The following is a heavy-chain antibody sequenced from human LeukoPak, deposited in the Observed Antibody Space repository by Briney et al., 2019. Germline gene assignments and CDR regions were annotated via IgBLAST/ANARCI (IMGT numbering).Heavy chain of an antibody. CDR3: AKTTSSGLRGYYYMDV. Sequence: GGSLRLSCAASGFTFSSYGTHWVRQAPGKGLEWVSFIWYDGSNKYYADSVKGRFTISRDNSKNTLYLQMNRLRAEDTAVYYCAKTTSSGLRGYYYMDVWGKGTTVTISS. CDR1: GFTFSSYG. V-gene: IGHV3-30*02. D-gene: IGHD3-22*01. CDR2: IWYDGSNK. J-gene: IGHJ6*03.